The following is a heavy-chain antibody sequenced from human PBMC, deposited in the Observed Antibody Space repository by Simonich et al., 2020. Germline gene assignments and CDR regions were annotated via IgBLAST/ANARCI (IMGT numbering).Heavy chain of an antibody. CDR1: GGSFSGYY. CDR2: INNSGST. Sequence: QVQLQQWGAGLLTPSETLSLTCAVYGGSFSGYYWSWLRQPPGKGLEWIGEINNSGSTTYNPSLKSRVTISGDTTKNQLSLELSCVTAADTAEYYCAGCDLVNYGILTGYHNWFDPWGQGTLVTVSS. CDR3: AGCDLVNYGILTGYHNWFDP. J-gene: IGHJ5*02. V-gene: IGHV4-34*01. D-gene: IGHD3-9*01.